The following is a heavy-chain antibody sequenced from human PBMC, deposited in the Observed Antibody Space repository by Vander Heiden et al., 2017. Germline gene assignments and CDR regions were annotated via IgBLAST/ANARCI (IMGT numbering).Heavy chain of an antibody. Sequence: QLQLQDPGPGLVKPSAPLSLTCTASGGPISSSSDYWGWIRKSPGKGLEWIGSIHYSGKTYYNPSLKCQVTISVDTSKNQFSLKCTSVTAADAAVYYCARHPWGRSTPYYLDHWGQGNLGNVSS. CDR3: ARHPWGRSTPYYLDH. J-gene: IGHJ4*02. V-gene: IGHV4-39*01. CDR2: IHYSGKT. CDR1: GGPISSSSDY. D-gene: IGHD3-16*01.